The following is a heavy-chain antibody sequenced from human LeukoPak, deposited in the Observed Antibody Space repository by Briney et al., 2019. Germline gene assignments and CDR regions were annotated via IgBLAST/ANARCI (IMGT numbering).Heavy chain of an antibody. D-gene: IGHD3-10*01. CDR3: AKSRHMVRGVTPFDY. J-gene: IGHJ4*02. CDR2: IRYDGSNK. Sequence: PGGSLRLSRAASGFTFSSYGMHWVRQAPGKGLEWVAFIRYDGSNKYYADSVKGRFTIPRDNSKNTLYLQMNSLRAEDTAVYYCAKSRHMVRGVTPFDYWGQGTLVTVSS. CDR1: GFTFSSYG. V-gene: IGHV3-30*02.